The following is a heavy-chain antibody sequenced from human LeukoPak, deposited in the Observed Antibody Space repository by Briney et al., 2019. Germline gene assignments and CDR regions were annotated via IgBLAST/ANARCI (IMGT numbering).Heavy chain of an antibody. Sequence: SETLSLTCTVSGGSISSSSYYWSWIRQPPGKGLEWIGYIYYSGSTNYNPSLKSRVTMSVDTSKNQFSLKLSSVTAADTAVYYCARDVGSGGSWVLRYYYYMDVWGKGTTVTISS. CDR1: GGSISSSSYY. D-gene: IGHD2-15*01. V-gene: IGHV4-61*01. CDR2: IYYSGST. CDR3: ARDVGSGGSWVLRYYYYMDV. J-gene: IGHJ6*03.